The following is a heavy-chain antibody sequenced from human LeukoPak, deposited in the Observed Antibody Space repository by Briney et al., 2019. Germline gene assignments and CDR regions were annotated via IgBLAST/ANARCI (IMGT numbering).Heavy chain of an antibody. D-gene: IGHD2-15*01. V-gene: IGHV5-51*01. CDR3: ARLSGRVVCSAGSCYIDS. J-gene: IGHJ4*02. Sequence: GGSLKFSCKGSGYRFTSDWIGWVGQMPGKGLEWMGIIYPGDSDTRYSPSFQGQVTISADKSVNTAYLQWSSLKASDTAMYYCARLSGRVVCSAGSCYIDSWGQGTLVTVSS. CDR1: GYRFTSDW. CDR2: IYPGDSDT.